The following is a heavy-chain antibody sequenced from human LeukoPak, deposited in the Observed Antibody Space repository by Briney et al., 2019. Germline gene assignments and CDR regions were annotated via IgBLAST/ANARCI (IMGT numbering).Heavy chain of an antibody. CDR2: IYSGGST. J-gene: IGHJ4*02. Sequence: GSLRLSCAASGFTVSSNYMSWVRQAPGKGLEWVSVIYSGGSTYYADSVKGRFTISRDNSKNTLYLQMNSLRAEDTAVYYCARDHCGGDCYYYYFDYWGQGTLVTVSS. CDR1: GFTVSSNY. D-gene: IGHD2-21*02. V-gene: IGHV3-53*01. CDR3: ARDHCGGDCYYYYFDY.